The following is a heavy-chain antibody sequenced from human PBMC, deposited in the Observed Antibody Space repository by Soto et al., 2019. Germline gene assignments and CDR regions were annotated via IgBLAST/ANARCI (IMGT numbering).Heavy chain of an antibody. J-gene: IGHJ6*02. CDR1: GGSISSGDYY. D-gene: IGHD2-2*03. V-gene: IGHV4-30-4*01. CDR2: IYYSGST. Sequence: PSETLSLTCTVSGGSISSGDYYWSWIRQPPGKGLEWIGYIYYSGSTYYNPSLKSRVTISLDTSKNQFSLKLSSVTAADTAVYYFGRLNGYCASTGCHGYYGMDVWGQGTTVTVSS. CDR3: GRLNGYCASTGCHGYYGMDV.